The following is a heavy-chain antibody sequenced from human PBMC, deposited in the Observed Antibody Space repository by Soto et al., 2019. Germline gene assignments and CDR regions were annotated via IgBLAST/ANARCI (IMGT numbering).Heavy chain of an antibody. CDR2: IYYSGST. V-gene: IGHV4-59*08. CDR1: GGSISSYY. CDR3: ARLVIAKEGYYFDY. J-gene: IGHJ4*02. D-gene: IGHD3-3*02. Sequence: SETLSLTCTVSGGSISSYYWSWIRQPPGKGLEWIGYIYYSGSTNYNPSLKSRVTISVDTSKNQFSLKLSSVTAADTAVYYCARLVIAKEGYYFDYWGQGTLVTVSS.